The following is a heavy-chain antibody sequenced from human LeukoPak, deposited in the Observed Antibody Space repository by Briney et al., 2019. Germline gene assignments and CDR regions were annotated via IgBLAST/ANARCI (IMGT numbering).Heavy chain of an antibody. V-gene: IGHV3-66*01. Sequence: GWSLRLSCAASGFTVSDNYMSWVRQAPGKGLEWVSVIYSGGSTFYADSVKGRFTISRDSSKNTVYLQMNSLRGEDTAVYYCARDRAYSYGFAYYFADWGQGTLVTVSS. CDR1: GFTVSDNY. D-gene: IGHD5-18*01. J-gene: IGHJ4*02. CDR2: IYSGGST. CDR3: ARDRAYSYGFAYYFAD.